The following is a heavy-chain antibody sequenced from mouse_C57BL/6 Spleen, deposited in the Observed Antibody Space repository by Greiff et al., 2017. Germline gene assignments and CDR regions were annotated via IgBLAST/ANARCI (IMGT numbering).Heavy chain of an antibody. V-gene: IGHV2-3*01. Sequence: QVQLQQSGPGLVAPSQSLSITCTVSGFSLTSYGVSWVRQPPGKGLEWLGVIGGDGSTNYHSALISRLSISKDNSKSQVFLKLNSLQTDDTATYYCAKQKASSGYAWFAYWGQGTLVTVSA. CDR3: AKQKASSGYAWFAY. D-gene: IGHD3-2*02. J-gene: IGHJ3*01. CDR1: GFSLTSYG. CDR2: IGGDGST.